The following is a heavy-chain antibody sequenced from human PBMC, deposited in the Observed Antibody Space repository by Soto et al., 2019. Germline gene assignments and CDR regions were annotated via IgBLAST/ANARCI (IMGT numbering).Heavy chain of an antibody. CDR2: ISSSSSTI. V-gene: IGHV3-48*01. CDR3: ARRYVGYCSSTSCQTWSYYYYMDV. D-gene: IGHD2-2*01. Sequence: GGSLRLSCAASGFTFSSYSMNWVRPAPRKGPERDSYISSSSSTIYYADSVKGRFTISRDNAKNSLYLQMNSLRAEYTAVYYCARRYVGYCSSTSCQTWSYYYYMDVWGKGTTVTVSS. CDR1: GFTFSSYS. J-gene: IGHJ6*03.